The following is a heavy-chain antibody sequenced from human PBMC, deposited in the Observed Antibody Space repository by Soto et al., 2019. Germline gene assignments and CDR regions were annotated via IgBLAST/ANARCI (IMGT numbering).Heavy chain of an antibody. V-gene: IGHV4-59*01. CDR2: IYYTGTT. CDR3: ARAIDFDY. CDR1: GGSIRSYY. J-gene: IGHJ4*02. Sequence: LSLTCTVSGGSIRSYYWSWIRQPPVKGLEWIGYIYYTGTTNYNPSLKSRVTISVDTSKNQVSLKLNSVTAADTAIYYCARAIDFDYWGQGALVTVSS.